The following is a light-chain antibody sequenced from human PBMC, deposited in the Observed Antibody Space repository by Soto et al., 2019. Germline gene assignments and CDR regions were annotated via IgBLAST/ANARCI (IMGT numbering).Light chain of an antibody. CDR3: QQYGSSPIT. J-gene: IGKJ5*01. CDR1: QSGSSSY. V-gene: IGKV3-20*01. CDR2: GVF. Sequence: EIVLTQSPDTLSLSPGERATLSCRASQSGSSSYLAWYQQRPGQPPRLLIYGVFTRADDIPDRFSGSGSGTDFTLTISRLEPEDFAVYYCQQYGSSPITFGQGTRLEIK.